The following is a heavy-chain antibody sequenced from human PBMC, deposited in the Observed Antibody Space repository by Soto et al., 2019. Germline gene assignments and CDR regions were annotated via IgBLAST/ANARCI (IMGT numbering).Heavy chain of an antibody. J-gene: IGHJ4*02. CDR3: ARDIGGSPDY. V-gene: IGHV3-11*01. Sequence: AGSLRLSCAASGFTFSDYYMHWIRQAPGKGLEWPSCITSSGSTMYHADSVKGRFTISRDNAKNSLYLQMNSLRAEDTAVYYCARDIGGSPDYWGQGTLVTVSS. CDR2: ITSSGSTM. CDR1: GFTFSDYY. D-gene: IGHD3-16*01.